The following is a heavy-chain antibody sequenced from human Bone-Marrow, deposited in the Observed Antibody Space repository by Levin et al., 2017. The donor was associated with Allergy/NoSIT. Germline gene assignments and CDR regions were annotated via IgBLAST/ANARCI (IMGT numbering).Heavy chain of an antibody. D-gene: IGHD3-10*01. CDR1: GGSISDPAIY. V-gene: IGHV4-39*01. CDR2: IYYSGTT. J-gene: IGHJ5*02. Sequence: SETLSLTCTVSGGSISDPAIYWGWIRQSPGKGMEWIGSIYYSGTTYYNPSLKSRVTMSVDTSKNQSSLKLRSVTAADSGMYYCARGRLIRITRWFDPWGQGTLVTVSS. CDR3: ARGRLIRITRWFDP.